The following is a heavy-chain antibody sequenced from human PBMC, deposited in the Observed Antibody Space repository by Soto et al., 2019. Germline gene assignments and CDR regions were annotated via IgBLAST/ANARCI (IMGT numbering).Heavy chain of an antibody. CDR1: GFTFSSYW. CDR2: INSDGSST. Sequence: GGSLRLSCAASGFTFSSYWMHWVRQAPGKGLVWVSRINSDGSSTTYADSVKGRFTISRDNAKNTLYLQMNSLRAEDTAVYYCARVVGYQLLEGYYYYMDVWGKGTTVTVSS. CDR3: ARVVGYQLLEGYYYYMDV. J-gene: IGHJ6*03. V-gene: IGHV3-74*01. D-gene: IGHD2-2*01.